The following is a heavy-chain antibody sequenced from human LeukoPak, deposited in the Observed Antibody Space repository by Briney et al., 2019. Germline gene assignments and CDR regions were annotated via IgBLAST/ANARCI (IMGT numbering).Heavy chain of an antibody. D-gene: IGHD3-10*01. J-gene: IGHJ4*02. V-gene: IGHV3-23*01. Sequence: GGSLRFSCAASGFTFSSYAMSWVRQAPGKGLEWVSAISGSGGSTYYADSVKGRFTISRDNSKNTLYLQMNSLRAEDTAVYYCAKGLRYGSGSPDYWGQGTLVTVSS. CDR2: ISGSGGST. CDR3: AKGLRYGSGSPDY. CDR1: GFTFSSYA.